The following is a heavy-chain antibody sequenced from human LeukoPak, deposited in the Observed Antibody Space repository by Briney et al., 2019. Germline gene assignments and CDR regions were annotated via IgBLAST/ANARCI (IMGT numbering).Heavy chain of an antibody. Sequence: PSETLSLTCTVSGGSISSGSYYWSWIRQPAGKGLEWIGRIYTSGSTNYNPSLKSRVTISVDTSKNQFSLKLSSVTAADTAVYYCAIHSSSWYGRAKTFDPWGQGTLVTVSS. CDR1: GGSISSGSYY. J-gene: IGHJ5*02. V-gene: IGHV4-61*02. CDR3: AIHSSSWYGRAKTFDP. D-gene: IGHD6-13*01. CDR2: IYTSGST.